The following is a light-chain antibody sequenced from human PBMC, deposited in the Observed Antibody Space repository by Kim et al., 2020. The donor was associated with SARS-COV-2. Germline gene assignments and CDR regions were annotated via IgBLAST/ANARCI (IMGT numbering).Light chain of an antibody. V-gene: IGKV3-20*01. CDR2: AAS. Sequence: EIVLTQSPGTLSLSPGDRATLSCRASQSVYSNYVASYQQKPCQAPRLIIYAASSRATGIPDRFSGSGSGTDFTLTIRRLQPEDFAVYYCQQYGSSWTFGQGTKVDIK. J-gene: IGKJ1*01. CDR1: QSVYSNY. CDR3: QQYGSSWT.